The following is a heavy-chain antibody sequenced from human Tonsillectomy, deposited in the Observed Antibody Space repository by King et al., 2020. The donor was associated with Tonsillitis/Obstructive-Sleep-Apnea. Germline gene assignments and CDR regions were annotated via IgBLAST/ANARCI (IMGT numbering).Heavy chain of an antibody. V-gene: IGHV4-34*01. Sequence: QLQQWGAGLLKPSETLSLSCAVYGGSFSGYYWSWIRQPPGKGLEWIGEIDHSGSTNYNPSLKSRVTISVDTSKNLFSLKQSSVTAADTAVYYCARASEAFDIWGQGTMVTVSS. J-gene: IGHJ3*02. CDR3: ARASEAFDI. CDR2: IDHSGST. D-gene: IGHD6-6*01. CDR1: GGSFSGYY.